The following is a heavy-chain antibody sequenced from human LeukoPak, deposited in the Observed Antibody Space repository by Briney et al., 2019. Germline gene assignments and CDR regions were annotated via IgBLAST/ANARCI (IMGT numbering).Heavy chain of an antibody. CDR2: IYSGGST. Sequence: QPGGSLRLSCAASGFTVSSNYMSWVRQAPGKGLEWVSVIYSGGSTYYADSVKGRFTISRGNSKNTLYLQMNSLRAEDTAVYYCARVAYYDFWSGYFYLWGQGTLVTVSS. CDR1: GFTVSSNY. D-gene: IGHD3-3*01. V-gene: IGHV3-66*02. CDR3: ARVAYYDFWSGYFYL. J-gene: IGHJ4*02.